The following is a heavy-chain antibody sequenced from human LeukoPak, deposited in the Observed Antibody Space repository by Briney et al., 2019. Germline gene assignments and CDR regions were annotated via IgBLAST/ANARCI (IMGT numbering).Heavy chain of an antibody. Sequence: GRSLRLSCAASGFTFDDYAMHWVRQAPGKGLEWVPGISWNSGSIGYADSVKGRFTISRDNAKNSLYLQMNSLRAEDTALYYCAKGTRLLQGGWFDPWGQGTLVTVSS. CDR2: ISWNSGSI. CDR1: GFTFDDYA. J-gene: IGHJ5*02. V-gene: IGHV3-9*01. D-gene: IGHD5-12*01. CDR3: AKGTRLLQGGWFDP.